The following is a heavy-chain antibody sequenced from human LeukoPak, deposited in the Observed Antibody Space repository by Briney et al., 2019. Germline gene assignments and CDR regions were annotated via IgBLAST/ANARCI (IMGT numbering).Heavy chain of an antibody. CDR3: ARVGLQDYYDSSGYHDY. CDR1: GFTFDDYA. D-gene: IGHD3-22*01. CDR2: ISWDGGST. J-gene: IGHJ4*02. V-gene: IGHV3-43D*03. Sequence: PGGSLRLSCAASGFTFDDYAMHWVRQAPGKGLEWVSLISWDGGSTYYADSVKGRFTISRDNAKNSLYLQMNSLRAEDTAVYYCARVGLQDYYDSSGYHDYWGQGTLVTVSS.